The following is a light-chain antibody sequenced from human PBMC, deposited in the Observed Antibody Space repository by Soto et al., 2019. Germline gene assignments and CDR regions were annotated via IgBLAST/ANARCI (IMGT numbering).Light chain of an antibody. J-gene: IGLJ2*01. CDR2: EVS. CDR1: SSDVGDYKF. CDR3: SSYAGNNNVV. V-gene: IGLV2-8*01. Sequence: QSALTQPPSASGSPGQSVTISCTGTSSDVGDYKFVSWYQQHPGKAPKLLIYEVSRRPSGVPDRFSGSKSGNTASLTVSGLQAEDEGDYYCSSYAGNNNVVFGGGTKLTVL.